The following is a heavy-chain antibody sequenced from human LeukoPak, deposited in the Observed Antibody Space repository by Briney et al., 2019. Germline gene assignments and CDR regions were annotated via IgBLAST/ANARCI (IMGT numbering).Heavy chain of an antibody. CDR2: IYYSGST. CDR1: GGSISSSSNY. Sequence: SETLSLTCTVSGGSISSSSNYWGWIRQPPGKGLEWIGNIYYSGSTYYNLSLKGRVTISVDTSKNQVSLKLSSVTAADTAVYYCARQGDSSSWQFDYWGQGTLVTVSS. D-gene: IGHD6-13*01. V-gene: IGHV4-39*01. CDR3: ARQGDSSSWQFDY. J-gene: IGHJ4*01.